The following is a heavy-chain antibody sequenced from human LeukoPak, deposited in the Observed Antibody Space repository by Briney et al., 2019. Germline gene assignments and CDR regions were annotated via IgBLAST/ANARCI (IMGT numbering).Heavy chain of an antibody. CDR2: INPSSGST. V-gene: IGHV1-46*01. J-gene: IGHJ4*02. CDR1: GYTFTSYY. Sequence: ASVKVSCKASGYTFTSYYMHWVRQAPGQGLEWMGIINPSSGSTSYAQKSQGRVTMTRDTSTSTVYMELSSLRSEDTAVYYCAREVAAAGLFDYWGQGTLVTVSS. D-gene: IGHD6-13*01. CDR3: AREVAAAGLFDY.